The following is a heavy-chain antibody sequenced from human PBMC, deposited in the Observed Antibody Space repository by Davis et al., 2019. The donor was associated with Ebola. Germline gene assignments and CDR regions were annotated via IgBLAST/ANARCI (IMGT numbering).Heavy chain of an antibody. CDR2: IYTSGST. CDR1: GGSISSYY. D-gene: IGHD7-27*01. V-gene: IGHV4-4*07. J-gene: IGHJ2*01. CDR3: ARGPPLLGMEINWYFDL. Sequence: PSETLSLTCTVSGGSISSYYWSWIRQPAGKGLEWIGRIYTSGSTNYNPSLKSRVTMSVDTSKNQFSLKLSSVTAADTAVYYCARGPPLLGMEINWYFDLWGRGTLVTVSS.